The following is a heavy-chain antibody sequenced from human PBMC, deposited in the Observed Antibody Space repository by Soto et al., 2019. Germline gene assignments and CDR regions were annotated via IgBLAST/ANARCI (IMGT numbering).Heavy chain of an antibody. CDR1: GFTFSSYA. J-gene: IGHJ4*02. CDR2: ISGNGADT. D-gene: IGHD3-16*02. CDR3: AISTGGFGGLFVVPSDY. V-gene: IGHV3-23*01. Sequence: DVQLLESGGGLVQPGGSVRLSCAASGFTFSSYAMSWVRQAPGKGLEWVSAISGNGADTSYADSVRGRFTISRDNSKDTLFLQMNSLRADDTAVYYCAISTGGFGGLFVVPSDYWGQGTLVTVSS.